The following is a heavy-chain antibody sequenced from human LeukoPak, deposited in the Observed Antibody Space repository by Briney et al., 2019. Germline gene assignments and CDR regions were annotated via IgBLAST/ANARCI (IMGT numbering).Heavy chain of an antibody. J-gene: IGHJ4*02. CDR3: ARAQDGYNVPLFDY. V-gene: IGHV4-31*03. CDR1: GGSISSGGYY. CDR2: IYYSGST. Sequence: SETLSLTCTVSGGSISSGGYYWSWIRQHPGKGLEWIGYIYYSGSTYYNPSLKSRVTISVVTSKNQFSLKLSSVTAADTAVYYCARAQDGYNVPLFDYWGQGTLVTVSS. D-gene: IGHD5-24*01.